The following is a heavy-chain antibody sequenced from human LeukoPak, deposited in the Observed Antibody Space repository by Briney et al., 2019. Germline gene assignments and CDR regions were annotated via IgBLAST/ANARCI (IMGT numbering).Heavy chain of an antibody. CDR1: GGSFSGYY. CDR2: INHSGST. J-gene: IGHJ4*02. V-gene: IGHV4-34*01. Sequence: SETLSLTCAVYGGSFSGYYWSWIRQPPGKGLEWIGEINHSGSTNYNPSLKSRVTISVDTSKNQSSLKLSSVTAADTAVYYCARPRYSSSWLDYWGQGTLVTVSS. CDR3: ARPRYSSSWLDY. D-gene: IGHD6-13*01.